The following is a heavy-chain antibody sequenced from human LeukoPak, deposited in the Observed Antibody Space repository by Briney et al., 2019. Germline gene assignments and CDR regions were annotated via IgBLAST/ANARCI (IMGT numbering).Heavy chain of an antibody. Sequence: SETLSLTCAVYGGSFSGYYWSWIRQPPGKGLEWIGEINHSGSTNYNPSLKSRVTISVDTSKDQFSLKLSSVTAADTAVYYCARHFTGYLGIYYFDYWGQGTLVTVSS. D-gene: IGHD2/OR15-2a*01. J-gene: IGHJ4*02. CDR1: GGSFSGYY. V-gene: IGHV4-34*01. CDR3: ARHFTGYLGIYYFDY. CDR2: INHSGST.